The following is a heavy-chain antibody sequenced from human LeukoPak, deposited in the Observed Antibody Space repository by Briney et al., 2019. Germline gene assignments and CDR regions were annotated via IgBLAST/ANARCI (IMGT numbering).Heavy chain of an antibody. V-gene: IGHV1-2*02. Sequence: ASVKVSCKASGYTFTGYYMHWVRQAPGQGLEWMGWINPNSGGTNYAQKFQGRVTMTRDTSISTAYMELSRLRSDDTAVYYCARAGGVLRFLEWLSPGYWGQGTLVTVSS. CDR1: GYTFTGYY. D-gene: IGHD3-3*01. J-gene: IGHJ4*02. CDR3: ARAGGVLRFLEWLSPGY. CDR2: INPNSGGT.